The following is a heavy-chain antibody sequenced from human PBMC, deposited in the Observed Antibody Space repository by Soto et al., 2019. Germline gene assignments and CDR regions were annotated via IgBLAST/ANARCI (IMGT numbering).Heavy chain of an antibody. CDR2: IKQDGSEK. V-gene: IGHV3-7*01. J-gene: IGHJ6*03. CDR1: GFTFSSYW. D-gene: IGHD2-2*01. CDR3: ARDGGRFCSSTSCYFPHPYYYMDV. Sequence: GSLRLSCAASGFTFSSYWMSWVRQAPGKGLEWVANIKQDGSEKYYVDSVKGRFTISRDNAKNSLYLQMNSRRAEDTAVYYCARDGGRFCSSTSCYFPHPYYYMDVWGKGTTVTVSS.